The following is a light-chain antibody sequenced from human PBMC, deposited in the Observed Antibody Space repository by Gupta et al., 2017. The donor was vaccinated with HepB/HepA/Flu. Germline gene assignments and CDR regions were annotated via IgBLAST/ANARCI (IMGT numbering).Light chain of an antibody. J-gene: IGLJ3*02. Sequence: QSVLTQPPSASGTPGQSVTISCSGSSSNIGSNYVYWYQQLPGTAPKLLIYRNNQRPSGVPDRFSGSKFGTSASLAISGLRSEDEADYYCAAWDDSLSGRVFGGGTKLTVL. V-gene: IGLV1-47*01. CDR3: AAWDDSLSGRV. CDR1: SSNIGSNY. CDR2: RNN.